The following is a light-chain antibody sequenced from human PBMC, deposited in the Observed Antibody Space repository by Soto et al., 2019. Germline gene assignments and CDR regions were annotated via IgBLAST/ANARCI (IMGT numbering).Light chain of an antibody. Sequence: QSVLTQPPSASGTPGQTVTISCSGGRSNIGSNTVNWYQQLPGTAPKLLIYGNNQRPSGVPDRFSGLRSGTSASMAISGLRPEDEADYYCAIWDDSLNGFYVFGVGTKVTVL. J-gene: IGLJ1*01. CDR2: GNN. V-gene: IGLV1-44*01. CDR1: RSNIGSNT. CDR3: AIWDDSLNGFYV.